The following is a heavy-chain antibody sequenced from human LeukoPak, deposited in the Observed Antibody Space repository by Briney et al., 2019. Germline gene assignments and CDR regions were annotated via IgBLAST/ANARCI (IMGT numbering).Heavy chain of an antibody. Sequence: GGSLTLSCAVSGFTFSSYWMHWVRHAPGKGLVWVSRINGDGSSTAYADSVKGRFTISRDNAKNSLYLQMNSLRAEDTAVYYCARGGYGGNSVAFDIWGQGTMVTVSS. CDR1: GFTFSSYW. CDR2: INGDGSST. V-gene: IGHV3-74*01. J-gene: IGHJ3*02. CDR3: ARGGYGGNSVAFDI. D-gene: IGHD4-23*01.